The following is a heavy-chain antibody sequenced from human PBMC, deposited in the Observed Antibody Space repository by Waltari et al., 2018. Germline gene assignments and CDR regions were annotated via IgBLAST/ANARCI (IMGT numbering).Heavy chain of an antibody. D-gene: IGHD6-6*01. Sequence: QVQLVQSGAEVKKPGASVKVSCKASGSTFTGYYMHWVRQAPGQGLEWMGWINHNSEGTKYAQKVQGRVNMTRDKAISTAYMELSRLRSDDTAVYYCAREPEYSSSFAYDYWGQGTRVTVSS. CDR3: AREPEYSSSFAYDY. CDR2: INHNSEGT. J-gene: IGHJ4*02. CDR1: GSTFTGYY. V-gene: IGHV1-2*02.